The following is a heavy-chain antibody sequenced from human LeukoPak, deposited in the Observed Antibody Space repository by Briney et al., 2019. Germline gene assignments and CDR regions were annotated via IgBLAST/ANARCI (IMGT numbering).Heavy chain of an antibody. V-gene: IGHV3-48*03. J-gene: IGHJ3*02. D-gene: IGHD6-13*01. CDR1: GFTFSAYD. Sequence: GGSLRLSCAASGFTFSAYDMNWVRQAPGKGLEWVSHITSSGSTIYYADSVKGRFTISRDNAKNSPYLQMNSPRAEDTAVYYCARPGYSSSWSAFDIWGQGTMVTVSS. CDR2: ITSSGSTI. CDR3: ARPGYSSSWSAFDI.